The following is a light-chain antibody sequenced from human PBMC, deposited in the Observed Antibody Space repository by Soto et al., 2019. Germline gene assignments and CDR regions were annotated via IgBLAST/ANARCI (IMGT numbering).Light chain of an antibody. CDR1: SSDVGGYNY. Sequence: QSALTQPASVSGSPGQTITISCTGTSSDVGGYNYVSWYQQHPGKAPKLMIYDVSNRPSVVSNRFSGSKSGNTASLTISGLQAEDDADYYCSSYTSSSTPVVFGGGTKVTVL. CDR2: DVS. CDR3: SSYTSSSTPVV. V-gene: IGLV2-14*01. J-gene: IGLJ2*01.